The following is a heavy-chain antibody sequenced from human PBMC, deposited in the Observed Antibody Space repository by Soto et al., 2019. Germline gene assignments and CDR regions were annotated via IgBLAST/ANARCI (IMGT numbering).Heavy chain of an antibody. J-gene: IGHJ6*02. Sequence: GGSLRLSCAASGFTFSSYWMSWVRQAPGKGLEWVDNIKQDGSEKYYVDSVKGRFTISRDNAKNSLYLQMNSLRAEDTAVYYCARRGDGYNWYYYYGMDVWGQGTTVTVSS. D-gene: IGHD5-12*01. CDR2: IKQDGSEK. CDR3: ARRGDGYNWYYYYGMDV. CDR1: GFTFSSYW. V-gene: IGHV3-7*01.